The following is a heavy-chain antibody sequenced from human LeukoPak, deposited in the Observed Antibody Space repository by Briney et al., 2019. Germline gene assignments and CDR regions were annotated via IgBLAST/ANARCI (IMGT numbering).Heavy chain of an antibody. Sequence: PGGSLRLSCAASGFTFSSYDMHWVRQATGKGLEWVSAIGTAGDTYYPGSVKGRFTISRENAKNSLYLQMNSLRAGDTAVNYCARGAYYYGMDVWGQGTTVTVSS. J-gene: IGHJ6*02. CDR2: IGTAGDT. CDR1: GFTFSSYD. CDR3: ARGAYYYGMDV. V-gene: IGHV3-13*01.